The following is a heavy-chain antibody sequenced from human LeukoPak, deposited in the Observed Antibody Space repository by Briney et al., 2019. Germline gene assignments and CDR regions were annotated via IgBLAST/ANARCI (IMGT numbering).Heavy chain of an antibody. CDR3: AREVVGVAAAAFDY. D-gene: IGHD6-13*01. V-gene: IGHV4-31*11. CDR2: IYYSGST. Sequence: SETLSLTCAVYGGSFSGYYWSWIRQHPGKGLEWIGYIYYSGSTYYNPSLKSRVTISVDTSKNQFSLKLSSVTAADTAVYYCAREVVGVAAAAFDYWGQGTLVTVSS. J-gene: IGHJ4*02. CDR1: GGSFSGYY.